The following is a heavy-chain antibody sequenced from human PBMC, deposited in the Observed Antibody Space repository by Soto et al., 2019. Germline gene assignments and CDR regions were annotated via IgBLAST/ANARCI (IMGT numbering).Heavy chain of an antibody. CDR3: AKRLGGYYGPRPLGAFDI. CDR2: ISGSGGST. Sequence: GGSLRLSCAASGFTFSSYAMSWVRQAPGKGLEWVSAISGSGGSTYYADSVKGRFTISRDNSKNTLYLQMNSLRAEDTAVYYCAKRLGGYYGPRPLGAFDIWGQGTMVTVSS. V-gene: IGHV3-23*01. J-gene: IGHJ3*02. CDR1: GFTFSSYA. D-gene: IGHD3-10*01.